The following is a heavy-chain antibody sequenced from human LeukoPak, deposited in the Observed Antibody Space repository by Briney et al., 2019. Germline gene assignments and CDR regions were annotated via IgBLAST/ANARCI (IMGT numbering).Heavy chain of an antibody. J-gene: IGHJ4*02. CDR1: GYTFTGYY. CDR3: AKDLIVGGANSGPGY. V-gene: IGHV1-2*06. Sequence: GASVKVSCKASGYTFTGYYIHWVRQAPGQGLEWMGRINPNSDDTNYAQKFQGRVTMTRDTSISTAYMELSRLTSDDTAVYYCAKDLIVGGANSGPGYWGQGTLVTVSS. D-gene: IGHD2-15*01. CDR2: INPNSDDT.